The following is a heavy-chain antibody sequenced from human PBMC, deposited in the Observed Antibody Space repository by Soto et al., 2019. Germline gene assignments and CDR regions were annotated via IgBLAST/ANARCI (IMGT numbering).Heavy chain of an antibody. CDR1: GYTFTSYG. CDR2: ISAYNGNT. J-gene: IGHJ4*02. V-gene: IGHV1-18*01. CDR3: ARGRGWPDYDILTGYYPTYFDY. D-gene: IGHD3-9*01. Sequence: GASVKVSCKASGYTFTSYGISWVRQAPGQGLEWMGWISAYNGNTNYAQKLQGRVTMTTDTSTSTAYMELRSLRSDDTAVYYCARGRGWPDYDILTGYYPTYFDYWGQGTLVTVSS.